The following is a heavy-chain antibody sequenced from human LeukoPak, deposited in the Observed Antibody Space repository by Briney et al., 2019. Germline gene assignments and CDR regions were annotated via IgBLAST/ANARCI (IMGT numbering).Heavy chain of an antibody. V-gene: IGHV4-4*09. CDR2: IYSPGTT. CDR3: ARHNPPPTGFCSGTSCFMSGSQYFYMDV. CDR1: GGSISEYF. J-gene: IGHJ6*03. Sequence: PSETLSLTCTVSGGSISEYFWSWVRQPPGKGQEWIGYIYSPGTTNYSPYLSSRVTIPVDTSKNQLSLNLRFVTATDTAVYHCARHNPPPTGFCSGTSCFMSGSQYFYMDVWGKGTSVTVS. D-gene: IGHD2-2*01.